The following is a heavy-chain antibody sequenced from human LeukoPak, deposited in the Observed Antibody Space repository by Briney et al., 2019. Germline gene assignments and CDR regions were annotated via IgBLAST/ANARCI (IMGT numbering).Heavy chain of an antibody. CDR2: INSDGSST. D-gene: IGHD6-19*01. CDR3: ARDGHSSGWYTFSYYYYYGMDV. J-gene: IGHJ6*02. Sequence: GGSLRLSCAASGFTFSSYWMHWLRQAPGKGLVWVSRINSDGSSTSYADSVKGRFTISRDNAKNTLYLQMNSLRAEDTAVYYCARDGHSSGWYTFSYYYYYGMDVWGQGTTVTVSS. V-gene: IGHV3-74*01. CDR1: GFTFSSYW.